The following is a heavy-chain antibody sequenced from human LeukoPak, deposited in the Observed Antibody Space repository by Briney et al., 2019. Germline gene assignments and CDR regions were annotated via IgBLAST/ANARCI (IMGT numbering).Heavy chain of an antibody. D-gene: IGHD3-10*01. J-gene: IGHJ5*02. V-gene: IGHV1-18*01. Sequence: ASVKVSCKASGYTFTSYGISWVRQAPGQGLEWMGWISAYNGNTNYAHKLQGRVTMTTDTSTSTAYMELRSLRSDDTAVYYCARDSLWFGELLPLYNWFDPWGQGTLVTVSS. CDR2: ISAYNGNT. CDR3: ARDSLWFGELLPLYNWFDP. CDR1: GYTFTSYG.